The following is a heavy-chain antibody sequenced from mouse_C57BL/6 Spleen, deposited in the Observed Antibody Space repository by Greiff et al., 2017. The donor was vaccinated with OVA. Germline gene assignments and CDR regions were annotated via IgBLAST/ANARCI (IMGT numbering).Heavy chain of an antibody. J-gene: IGHJ3*01. CDR2: INPNNGGT. D-gene: IGHD1-1*01. Sequence: VQLQQSGPELVKPGASVKISCKASGYTFTDYYMNWVKQSHGKRLEWIGDINPNNGGTSYNQKFKGKATLTVDKSSSTAYMELRSLTSEDSAVYYCARREDLLLGGFAYWGQGTLVTVSA. CDR3: ARREDLLLGGFAY. CDR1: GYTFTDYY. V-gene: IGHV1-26*01.